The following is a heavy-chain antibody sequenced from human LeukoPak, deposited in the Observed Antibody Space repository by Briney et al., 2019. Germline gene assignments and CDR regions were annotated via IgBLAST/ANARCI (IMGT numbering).Heavy chain of an antibody. V-gene: IGHV1-2*02. CDR2: INPNSGGT. CDR3: AREGKPSAITMVRGVINGYYYYYMDV. CDR1: GYTFTGYY. J-gene: IGHJ6*03. Sequence: ASVKVSCKASGYTFTGYYMHWVRQAPGQGLEWMGWINPNSGGTNYAQKFQGRVTMTRDTSISTAYMELSRLRSDDTAVYYCAREGKPSAITMVRGVINGYYYYYMDVWGKGTTVTISS. D-gene: IGHD3-10*01.